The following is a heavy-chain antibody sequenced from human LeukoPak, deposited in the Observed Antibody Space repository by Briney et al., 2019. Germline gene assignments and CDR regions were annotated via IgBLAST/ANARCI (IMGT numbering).Heavy chain of an antibody. J-gene: IGHJ5*02. CDR3: ARKGSGWYEGRDWFDP. CDR1: GYSFTSYW. V-gene: IGHV5-51*01. D-gene: IGHD6-19*01. CDR2: IYPGDSDT. Sequence: GESLKISCKGSGYSFTSYWIGWVRQMPGKGLEWMGIIYPGDSDTRYSPPFQGQVTISADKSISTAYLQWSSLKASDTAMYYCARKGSGWYEGRDWFDPWGQGTLVTVSS.